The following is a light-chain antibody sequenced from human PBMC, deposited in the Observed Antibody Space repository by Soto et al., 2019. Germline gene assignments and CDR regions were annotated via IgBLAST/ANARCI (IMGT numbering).Light chain of an antibody. CDR3: QQYGSSPIT. V-gene: IGKV3-20*01. J-gene: IGKJ5*01. Sequence: EIVLTQSPGTLPLSPGERVTLSCRASQSIMNNYLAWYQQKPGQAPRLLIYGASSRVTGIPDRFSGSGSGTDFTLTISRLEPEDFAVYYCQQYGSSPITFGQGKRLEIK. CDR1: QSIMNNY. CDR2: GAS.